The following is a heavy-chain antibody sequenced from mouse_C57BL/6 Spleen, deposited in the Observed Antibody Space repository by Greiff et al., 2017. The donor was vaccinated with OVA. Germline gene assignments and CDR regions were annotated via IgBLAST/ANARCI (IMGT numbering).Heavy chain of an antibody. CDR2: ISSGSSTI. Sequence: EVQLQESGGGLVKPGGSLKLSCAASGFTFSDYGMHWVRQAPEKGLEWVAYISSGSSTIYYADTVKGRFTISRDNAKNTLFLQMTSLRSEDTAMYYCARMLLGDYWGQGTTLTVSS. J-gene: IGHJ2*01. V-gene: IGHV5-17*01. CDR1: GFTFSDYG. CDR3: ARMLLGDY. D-gene: IGHD2-12*01.